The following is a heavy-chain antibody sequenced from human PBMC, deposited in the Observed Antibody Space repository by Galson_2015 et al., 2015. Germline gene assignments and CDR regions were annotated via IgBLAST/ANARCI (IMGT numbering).Heavy chain of an antibody. Sequence: SVKVSCKASGYTFTSYGISWVRQAPGQGLEWMGWISAYNGNTNYAQKLQGRVTMTTDTSTSTAYMELRSLRSDDTAVYYCARDQIEGSSGWYGGGYFDYWGQGTLVTVSS. J-gene: IGHJ4*02. V-gene: IGHV1-18*01. CDR1: GYTFTSYG. CDR3: ARDQIEGSSGWYGGGYFDY. CDR2: ISAYNGNT. D-gene: IGHD6-19*01.